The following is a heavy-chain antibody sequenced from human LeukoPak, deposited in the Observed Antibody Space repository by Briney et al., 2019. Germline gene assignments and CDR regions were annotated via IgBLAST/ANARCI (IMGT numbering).Heavy chain of an antibody. CDR3: AKDARYFDY. Sequence: GGSLRLSCAASGFTFSSYWMSWVRQAPGKGLEWVAIISYDGSNIYYADSVKGRFTISRDNSKNTLYLQMNSLRAEDTAVYYCAKDARYFDYWGQGTLVTVSS. J-gene: IGHJ4*02. V-gene: IGHV3-30*18. CDR2: ISYDGSNI. CDR1: GFTFSSYW.